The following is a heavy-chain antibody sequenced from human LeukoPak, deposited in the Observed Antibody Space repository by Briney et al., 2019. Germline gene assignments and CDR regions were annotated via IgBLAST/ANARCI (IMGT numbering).Heavy chain of an antibody. Sequence: SQTLSLTCTVSGGSISSGGYYWSWIRQHPGKGLEWIGYIYYSGNTYYNPSLKSRVTISVDTSKNQFSLKLSSVTAADTAVYYCARDERDGYDYWGQGTLVTVSS. CDR3: ARDERDGYDY. V-gene: IGHV4-31*03. J-gene: IGHJ4*02. CDR2: IYYSGNT. CDR1: GGSISSGGYY. D-gene: IGHD5-24*01.